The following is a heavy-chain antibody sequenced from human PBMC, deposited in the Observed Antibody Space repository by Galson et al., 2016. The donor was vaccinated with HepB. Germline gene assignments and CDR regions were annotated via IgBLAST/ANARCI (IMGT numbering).Heavy chain of an antibody. CDR2: IIPKFISA. CDR1: GGTFSSNA. V-gene: IGHV1-69*13. CDR3: ASRAARVVVGATPDS. J-gene: IGHJ4*02. Sequence: SVKVSCKASGGTFSSNAINWVRQAPGQGLEWMGGIIPKFISAHYAQKFQGRITITADESTSTAYMELSSLRSDDTAVYYCASRAARVVVGATPDSWGQGTLVTVSS. D-gene: IGHD2-15*01.